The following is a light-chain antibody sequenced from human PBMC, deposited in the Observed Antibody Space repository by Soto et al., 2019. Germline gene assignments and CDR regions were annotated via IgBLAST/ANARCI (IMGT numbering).Light chain of an antibody. V-gene: IGLV2-11*01. CDR1: SSDVRDYKY. CDR2: DVT. J-gene: IGLJ1*01. Sequence: QSALTQPRSVSGSPGQSVTISCTGTSSDVRDYKYVSWYQQHPGKAPKLIIYDVTKRPSGVPDRFSGSESGKTASLTISGLQAEDEADYYCCSYAGTYVFATGTKVTVL. CDR3: CSYAGTYV.